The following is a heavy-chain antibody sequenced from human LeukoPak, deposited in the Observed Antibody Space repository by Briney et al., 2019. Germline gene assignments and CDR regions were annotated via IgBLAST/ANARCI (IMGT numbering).Heavy chain of an antibody. Sequence: GGSLRLSCAASGFTFSSSSMYWVRQTPRKGLEWVSEIRGDGNTYYADSVKGRFAISRDNSKNTLFLQMHSLRVEDTAIYYCARLVGDSPLDFWGRGTLVTVSS. CDR2: IRGDGNT. J-gene: IGHJ4*02. CDR3: ARLVGDSPLDF. CDR1: GFTFSSSS. D-gene: IGHD1-26*01. V-gene: IGHV3-23*01.